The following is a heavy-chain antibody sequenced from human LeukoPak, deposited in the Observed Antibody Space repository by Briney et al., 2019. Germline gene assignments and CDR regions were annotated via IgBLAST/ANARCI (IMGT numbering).Heavy chain of an antibody. V-gene: IGHV4-59*01. D-gene: IGHD6-13*01. CDR2: IYYTGST. Sequence: PSETLFRTCTGSGGPSSSYYWSWIRQPPGKGLEWIGYIYYTGSTNYNPSLKSRVTTSVDTSKNQFSLKLSSVTAADTAVYYCARREEQLAPFEPWGQGTLVTVSS. CDR3: ARREEQLAPFEP. J-gene: IGHJ5*02. CDR1: GGPSSSYY.